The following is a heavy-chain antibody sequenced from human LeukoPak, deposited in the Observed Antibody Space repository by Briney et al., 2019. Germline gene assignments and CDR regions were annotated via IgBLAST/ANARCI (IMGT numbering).Heavy chain of an antibody. CDR1: GGSFSGYY. J-gene: IGHJ4*02. D-gene: IGHD1-26*01. Sequence: KPSETLSLTCAVYGGSFSGYYLSWIRQPPGKGLEWIGEINHSGSTNYNPSLKSRVTISVDTSKNQFSLKLSSVTAADTAVYYCARGSGSYYPDFDYWGQGTLVTVSS. V-gene: IGHV4-34*01. CDR3: ARGSGSYYPDFDY. CDR2: INHSGST.